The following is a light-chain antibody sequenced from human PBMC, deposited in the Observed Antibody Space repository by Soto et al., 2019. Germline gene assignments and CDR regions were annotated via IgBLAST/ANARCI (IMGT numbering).Light chain of an antibody. V-gene: IGKV1-39*01. Sequence: DIQMTQSPSSLSASVEDRFTITCRASQSISSYLNWYQQKPWKAPKLLIYAASSLQSGVPSRFSGSGSGTDFTLTISSLQPEDFATYYCQQSYSTPRTFGGGTKVDIK. CDR1: QSISSY. J-gene: IGKJ4*01. CDR3: QQSYSTPRT. CDR2: AAS.